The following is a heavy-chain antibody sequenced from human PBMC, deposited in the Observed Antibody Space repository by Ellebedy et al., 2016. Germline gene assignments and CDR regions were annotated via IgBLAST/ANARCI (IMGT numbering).Heavy chain of an antibody. Sequence: GGSLRLXCAASGIIINKHYMRWVRQAPGKGLEWVSLIYSGGDTHYADSVRGRFTISRDSSENTLYLQMNSLRAEDTAVYYCARDPPSITTRTWGWGQGTLVTVSS. CDR2: IYSGGDT. V-gene: IGHV3-66*01. CDR3: ARDPPSITTRTWG. CDR1: GIIINKHY. D-gene: IGHD3-22*01. J-gene: IGHJ4*02.